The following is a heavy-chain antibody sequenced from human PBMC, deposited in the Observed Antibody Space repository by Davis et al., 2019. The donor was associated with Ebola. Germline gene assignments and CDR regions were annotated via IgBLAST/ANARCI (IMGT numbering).Heavy chain of an antibody. J-gene: IGHJ4*02. CDR3: TTVGGYSYGRPDY. Sequence: GESLKISCAASGFTFSNAWMNWVRPAPGKGLGWVGRIKSKTDGGTTDYAAPVKGRITISRDNSKNTLYLQMNSLKTEDTAVYYCTTVGGYSYGRPDYWGQGTLVTVSS. V-gene: IGHV3-15*07. CDR2: IKSKTDGGTT. CDR1: GFTFSNAW. D-gene: IGHD5-18*01.